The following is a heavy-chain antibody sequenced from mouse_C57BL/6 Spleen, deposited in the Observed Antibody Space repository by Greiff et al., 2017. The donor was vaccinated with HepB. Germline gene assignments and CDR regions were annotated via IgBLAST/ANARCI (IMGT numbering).Heavy chain of an antibody. J-gene: IGHJ4*01. CDR2: INPNNGGT. CDR1: GYTFTDYN. D-gene: IGHD3-2*02. CDR3: AREGVRLRAMDY. Sequence: VQLQQSGPELVKPGASVKMSCKASGYTFTDYNMHWVKQSHGKSLEWIGYINPNNGGTSYNQKFKGKATLTVNKSSSTAYMGLRSLTSEDSAVYYCAREGVRLRAMDYWGQGTSVTVSS. V-gene: IGHV1-22*01.